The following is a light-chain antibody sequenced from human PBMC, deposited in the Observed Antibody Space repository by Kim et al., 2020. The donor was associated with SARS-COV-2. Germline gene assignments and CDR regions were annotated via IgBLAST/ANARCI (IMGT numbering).Light chain of an antibody. CDR2: GAS. J-gene: IGKJ1*01. CDR1: QRVSLTS. Sequence: SQGKRAPLPGTASQRVSLTSVAWYKQKPGQAPRLLIYGASYRASGIPDRFSGSGAGTDFTLTISRLEPEEFGVYYCQQYGTSPQTFGQGTKVEIK. V-gene: IGKV3-20*01. CDR3: QQYGTSPQT.